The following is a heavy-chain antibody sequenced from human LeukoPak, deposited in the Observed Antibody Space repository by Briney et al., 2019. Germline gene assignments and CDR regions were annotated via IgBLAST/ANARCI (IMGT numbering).Heavy chain of an antibody. J-gene: IGHJ4*02. Sequence: GGSLRLSCAASGFNFNYYAMTWVRQAPGKGLEWVSGIGGNGIRTYYADSVRGRFTVSRDNSKNTLTLQLSSLRVEDTALYYCAKDRFGHTDQRALAVYSWGQGTLVIVSS. D-gene: IGHD3-10*01. CDR2: IGGNGIRT. V-gene: IGHV3-23*01. CDR3: AKDRFGHTDQRALAVYS. CDR1: GFNFNYYA.